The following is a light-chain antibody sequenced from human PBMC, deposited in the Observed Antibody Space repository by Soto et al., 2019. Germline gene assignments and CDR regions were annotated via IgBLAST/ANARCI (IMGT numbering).Light chain of an antibody. V-gene: IGKV1-27*01. CDR3: QKYNPAPQT. CDR1: QGILDY. J-gene: IGKJ1*01. Sequence: DIQMTQSPSSLSASVGDRVTITCRASQGILDYVAWFQQKPGKAPKLLIYAASPPQSGVPSRFSGSGSGTDFTLTISSLHPDDVATYYCQKYNPAPQTFGQGTKGEIK. CDR2: AAS.